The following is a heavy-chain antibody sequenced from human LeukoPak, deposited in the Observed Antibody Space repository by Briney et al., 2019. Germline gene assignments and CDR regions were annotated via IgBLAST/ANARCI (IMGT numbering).Heavy chain of an antibody. V-gene: IGHV3-74*01. CDR1: GFTFSSYW. Sequence: GGSLRLSCAASGFTFSSYWMHWVRQVPGKGLVWVSRINSDGSSTSYADSVKGRFTIARDNAKNTLYVQMNSRRAEDTAVYYCSTGSGHAFDIWGRGTMVTVSS. CDR3: STGSGHAFDI. J-gene: IGHJ3*02. D-gene: IGHD3-10*01. CDR2: INSDGSST.